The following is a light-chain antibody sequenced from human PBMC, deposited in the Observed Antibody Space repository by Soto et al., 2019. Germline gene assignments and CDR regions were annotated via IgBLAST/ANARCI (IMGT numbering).Light chain of an antibody. CDR3: LSFDSSLSVV. J-gene: IGLJ2*01. CDR2: GNT. V-gene: IGLV1-40*01. Sequence: QPVLTQPPSVSGPPGQRVTFSCTGSSSNIGAGYDVHWYQQLPGRAPKLLIYGNTNRPSGVPDRFSGSKSGTSASLAITGLQAEDEADYYCLSFDSSLSVVFGGGTKVTVL. CDR1: SSNIGAGYD.